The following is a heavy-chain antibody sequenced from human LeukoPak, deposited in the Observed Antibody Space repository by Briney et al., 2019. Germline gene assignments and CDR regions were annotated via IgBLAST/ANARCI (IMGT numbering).Heavy chain of an antibody. CDR2: IYYSGST. V-gene: IGHV4-59*12. D-gene: IGHD3-22*01. CDR3: ARADSSGYYYAQTT. Sequence: SETLFLTCSVSGGSISGYYWSWIRQPPGKGLECIGYIYYSGSTNYNPSLKSRVTISVDTSKNQLSLKLSSVTAADTAVYYCARADSSGYYYAQTTWGQGTLVTVSS. CDR1: GGSISGYY. J-gene: IGHJ4*02.